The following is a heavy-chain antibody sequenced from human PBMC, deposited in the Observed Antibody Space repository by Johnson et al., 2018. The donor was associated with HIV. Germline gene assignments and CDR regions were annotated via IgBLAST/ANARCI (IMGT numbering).Heavy chain of an antibody. CDR2: INWHGGST. CDR1: GFTFYNYA. J-gene: IGHJ3*02. D-gene: IGHD6-6*01. CDR3: ARGNSVAARIGAFDI. V-gene: IGHV3-20*04. Sequence: VQLVESGGGVVRPGGSLRLSCAASGFTFYNYAMSWVRQTPGKGLEWVSGINWHGGSTGYADSVKGRFTISRDNTKNSVCLQMNSLRPEDTAVFYCARGNSVAARIGAFDIWGQGTMVTVSS.